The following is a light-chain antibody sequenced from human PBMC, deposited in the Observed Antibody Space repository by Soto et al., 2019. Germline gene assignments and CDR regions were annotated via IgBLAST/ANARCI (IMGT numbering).Light chain of an antibody. J-gene: IGKJ3*01. CDR3: QQYYSYPFT. CDR2: AAS. CDR1: QGISSY. Sequence: AIRMTQSPSSFSASTGDRVTITCRASQGISSYLAWYQQKPGKAPKLLVYAASTLQYGVPSRFSGSGSGTDFTLTISCLQSEDFATYYCQQYYSYPFTFGPGTKVDIK. V-gene: IGKV1-8*01.